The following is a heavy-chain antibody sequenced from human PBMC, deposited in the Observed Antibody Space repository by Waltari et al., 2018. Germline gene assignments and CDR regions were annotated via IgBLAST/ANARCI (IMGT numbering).Heavy chain of an antibody. CDR3: ARDSVVVVVPAAMGFDP. V-gene: IGHV1-18*01. J-gene: IGHJ5*02. CDR1: GYTFTSYG. Sequence: QVQLVQSGAEVKKPGASVKVSCKASGYTFTSYGISWVRQAPGQGLEWMGWISAYNGTTNYAQKLQGRVTMTTDTSTSTAYMELSSLRSDDTAVYYCARDSVVVVVPAAMGFDPWGQGTLVTVSS. D-gene: IGHD2-2*01. CDR2: ISAYNGTT.